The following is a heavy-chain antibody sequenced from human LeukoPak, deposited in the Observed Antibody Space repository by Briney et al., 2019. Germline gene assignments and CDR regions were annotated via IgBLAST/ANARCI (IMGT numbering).Heavy chain of an antibody. CDR3: ARAQGSMTTVTPVDY. J-gene: IGHJ4*02. CDR2: ISAYNGNT. D-gene: IGHD4-11*01. CDR1: GYTFTSYG. Sequence: ASVKVSCKASGYTFTSYGISWVRQAPGQGLEWMGWISAYNGNTNYAQKLQGRVTMTTDTSTSTAYMELRSLRSDDTAVYYCARAQGSMTTVTPVDYWGQGTLVTVSS. V-gene: IGHV1-18*01.